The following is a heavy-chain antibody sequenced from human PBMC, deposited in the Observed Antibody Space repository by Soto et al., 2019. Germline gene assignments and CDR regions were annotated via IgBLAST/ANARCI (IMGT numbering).Heavy chain of an antibody. CDR2: IYYSGST. CDR3: ARHRSVLLWFGASDSWFDP. J-gene: IGHJ5*02. D-gene: IGHD3-10*01. Sequence: SETLSLTCTVSGGSISSYYWRWIRQPPGKGLEWIGYIYYSGSTNYNPSLKSRVTISVDTSRNQFSLKLSSVTAADTAVYYCARHRSVLLWFGASDSWFDPWGQGTLVTVSS. CDR1: GGSISSYY. V-gene: IGHV4-59*08.